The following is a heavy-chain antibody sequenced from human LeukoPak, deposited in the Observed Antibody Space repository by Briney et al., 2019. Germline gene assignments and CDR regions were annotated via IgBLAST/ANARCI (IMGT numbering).Heavy chain of an antibody. V-gene: IGHV4-31*03. CDR2: INHSGGT. J-gene: IGHJ4*02. Sequence: SQTLSLTCTVSGGSISSGGYYWSWIRQHPGKGLEWIGEINHSGGTNYNPSLKSRVTISVDTSKNRFSLQLSSVTAADTAVHYCARHSSSSYFDYWGQGTLVTVSS. CDR3: ARHSSSSYFDY. CDR1: GGSISSGGYY. D-gene: IGHD6-13*01.